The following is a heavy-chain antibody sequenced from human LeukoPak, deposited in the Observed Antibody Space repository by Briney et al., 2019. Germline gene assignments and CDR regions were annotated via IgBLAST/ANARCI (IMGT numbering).Heavy chain of an antibody. Sequence: ASVKVSCKASGYTFTSYHMHWVRQAPGQGLEWMGWINPNSGGTNYAQKFQGRVTMTRDTSISTAYMELSRLRSDDTAVYYCARIAAITMIVEDAFDIWGKGTTVTVSS. CDR2: INPNSGGT. V-gene: IGHV1-2*02. CDR3: ARIAAITMIVEDAFDI. D-gene: IGHD3-22*01. J-gene: IGHJ3*02. CDR1: GYTFTSYH.